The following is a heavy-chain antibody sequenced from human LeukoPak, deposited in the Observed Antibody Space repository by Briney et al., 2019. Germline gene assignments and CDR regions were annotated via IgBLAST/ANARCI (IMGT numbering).Heavy chain of an antibody. CDR3: ARGPVESLNWFDP. J-gene: IGHJ5*02. CDR1: GFTFSDYH. CDR2: ISSSGSTI. V-gene: IGHV3-11*01. D-gene: IGHD3-3*01. Sequence: GGSLRLSCAASGFTFSDYHMSWIRQAPGKGLEWVSYISSSGSTIYYADSVKGRFTISRDNAKNSLYLQMNSLRAEDTAVYYCARGPVESLNWFDPWGQGTLVTVSS.